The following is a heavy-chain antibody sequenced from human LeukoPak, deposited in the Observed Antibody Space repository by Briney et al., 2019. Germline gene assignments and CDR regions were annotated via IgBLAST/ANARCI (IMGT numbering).Heavy chain of an antibody. Sequence: GGSLRLSCAASGFTVSSIHMVWVRQAPGKGLEWVANIKQDETEKFYLGSVKGRFTISRDNAKNSLYLQMNSLRAEDTAVYYCASVSDFQQLDRVGAFDIWGQGTMVTVSS. CDR1: GFTVSSIH. CDR3: ASVSDFQQLDRVGAFDI. CDR2: IKQDETEK. D-gene: IGHD6-13*01. J-gene: IGHJ3*02. V-gene: IGHV3-7*03.